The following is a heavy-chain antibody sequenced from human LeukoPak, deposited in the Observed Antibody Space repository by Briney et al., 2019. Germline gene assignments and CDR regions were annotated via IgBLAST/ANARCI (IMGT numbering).Heavy chain of an antibody. CDR3: ARETRTYEFDC. Sequence: GGSLRLSCAASGFTFSSYSMNWVRQAPGKGLEWVASMTSSSDYMAYADSVKGRFTISGDNAQNSLYLQMTSLRAEDTAVYYCARETRTYEFDCWGQGTLVTVSS. CDR2: MTSSSDYM. J-gene: IGHJ4*02. D-gene: IGHD3-16*01. V-gene: IGHV3-21*01. CDR1: GFTFSSYS.